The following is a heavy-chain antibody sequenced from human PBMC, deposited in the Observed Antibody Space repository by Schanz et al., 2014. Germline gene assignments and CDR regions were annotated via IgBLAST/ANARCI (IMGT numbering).Heavy chain of an antibody. Sequence: ESGGGLVQPGGSLRLSCAASGFTFSSYSLAWVRQAPGKGLEWVANINQDGSDKSYVDSVKGRFTISRDNAKNSLYLQMNSLRAEDTAVYYCARDKGGYYPFDYWGQGSLVTVSS. V-gene: IGHV3-7*01. CDR3: ARDKGGYYPFDY. CDR1: GFTFSSYS. CDR2: INQDGSDK. D-gene: IGHD3-22*01. J-gene: IGHJ4*02.